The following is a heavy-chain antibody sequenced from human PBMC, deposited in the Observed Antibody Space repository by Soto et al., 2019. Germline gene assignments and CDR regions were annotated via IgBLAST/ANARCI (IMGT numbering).Heavy chain of an antibody. CDR3: ARVPFVNFGDSVPFDY. CDR1: GFTFTSYD. CDR2: VNPNSDNT. J-gene: IGHJ4*02. V-gene: IGHV1-8*01. Sequence: VQLLQSGAEVKKPGASVKVSCKTSGFTFTSYDINWVRQATGQGLEWMGWVNPNSDNTDYAQKFQGRVTMTRNTSITTAYMELSSLRSEDTAVYYCARVPFVNFGDSVPFDYWGQGTLVTVSS. D-gene: IGHD4-17*01.